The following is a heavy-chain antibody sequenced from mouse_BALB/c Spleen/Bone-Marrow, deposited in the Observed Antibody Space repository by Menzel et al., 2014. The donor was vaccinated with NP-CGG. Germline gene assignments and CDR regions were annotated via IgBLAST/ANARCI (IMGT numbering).Heavy chain of an antibody. CDR1: GFSLTTFG. Sequence: QVQLKQSGPGLVAPSQSLSITCTVSGFSLTTFGVDWVRQPPGKGLEWLGVIWADGSKSYNSALMSRLSIRKDNSRSQVFLKMNSLQTDDTAMYYCAKNSYDAMDYWGQGTSVTVSS. CDR3: AKNSYDAMDY. J-gene: IGHJ4*01. CDR2: IWADGSK. V-gene: IGHV2-9*01.